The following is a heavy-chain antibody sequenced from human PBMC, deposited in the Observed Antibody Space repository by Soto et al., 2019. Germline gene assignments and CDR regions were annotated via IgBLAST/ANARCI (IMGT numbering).Heavy chain of an antibody. J-gene: IGHJ4*02. D-gene: IGHD5-12*01. V-gene: IGHV4-30-2*01. CDR1: GGSIGSGGYS. CDR2: IYHSGST. Sequence: PSETLSLTCAVSGGSIGSGGYSWSWIRQPPGKGLEWIGYIYHSGSTYYNPSLKSRVTISVDRSKNQFSLKLSCATAADTAVYDCARESGYDSLWGQGTLVTVSS. CDR3: ARESGYDSL.